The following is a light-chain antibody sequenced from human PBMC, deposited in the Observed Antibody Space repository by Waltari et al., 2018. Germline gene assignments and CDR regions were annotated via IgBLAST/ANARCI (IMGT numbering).Light chain of an antibody. V-gene: IGKV3-11*01. CDR1: QRVSSY. CDR3: QQRSNWPPGLT. Sequence: EIVLTQSPATLSLSPGERATLSCRASQRVSSYLAWYQQKPGQAPRLLTYDASNRATGIPARFSGSGSGTDFTLTISSLEPEDFAVYYCQQRSNWPPGLTFGGGTKVEIK. CDR2: DAS. J-gene: IGKJ4*01.